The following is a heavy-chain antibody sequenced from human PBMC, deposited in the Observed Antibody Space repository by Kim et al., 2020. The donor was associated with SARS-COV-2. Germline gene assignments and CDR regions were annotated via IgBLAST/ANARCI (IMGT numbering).Heavy chain of an antibody. CDR2: IYTSGST. D-gene: IGHD2-2*01. V-gene: IGHV4-4*07. CDR1: GGSISSYY. CDR3: ARDSFPPQGSLNIVVAQYYYYGMDV. Sequence: SETLSLTCTVSGGSISSYYWSWIRQPAGKGLEWIGRIYTSGSTNYNPSLKSRVTMSVDTSKNQFSLKLSSVTAADTAVYYCARDSFPPQGSLNIVVAQYYYYGMDVWGQATTVTVSS. J-gene: IGHJ6*02.